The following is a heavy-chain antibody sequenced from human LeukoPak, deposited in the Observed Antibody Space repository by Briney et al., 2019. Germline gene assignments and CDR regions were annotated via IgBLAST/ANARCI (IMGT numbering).Heavy chain of an antibody. CDR2: ISGSGGST. J-gene: IGHJ3*02. D-gene: IGHD6-19*01. Sequence: QPGGSLRLSCDASGFAFSNFWMHWVRQAPGKGLEWVSAISGSGGSTYYADSVKGRFTISRDNSKNTLYLQMNSLRAEDTAVYYCAKDLRGRIAVAGILTAFDIWGQGTMVTVSS. CDR3: AKDLRGRIAVAGILTAFDI. CDR1: GFAFSNFW. V-gene: IGHV3-23*01.